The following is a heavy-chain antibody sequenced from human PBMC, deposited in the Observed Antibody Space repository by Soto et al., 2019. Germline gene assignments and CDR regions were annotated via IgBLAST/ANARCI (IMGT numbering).Heavy chain of an antibody. CDR2: ISAYNGNT. J-gene: IGHJ3*02. CDR1: GYTFTSYG. D-gene: IGHD1-26*01. CDR3: AGDVGSGSPHDAFDI. Sequence: QVQLVQSGAEVKKPGASVKVSCKASGYTFTSYGISWVRQAPGQGLEWMGWISAYNGNTNYGQKLQGRVNMTTDTSTSTAYMELRSLRSDDTAVYYCAGDVGSGSPHDAFDIWGQGTMVTVSS. V-gene: IGHV1-18*01.